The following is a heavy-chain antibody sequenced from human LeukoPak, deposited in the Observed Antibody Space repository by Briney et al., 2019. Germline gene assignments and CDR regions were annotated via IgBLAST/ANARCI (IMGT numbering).Heavy chain of an antibody. Sequence: EASVKVSCKASGYTFTGYYMNWVRQAPGQGLEWMGWINPNSGGTNYAQKFQGRVTMTGDTSISTAYMELSSLRSDDTAVYYCASRKQQLVRSGHSFDCWGQGTLVTVSS. V-gene: IGHV1-2*02. D-gene: IGHD6-13*01. CDR3: ASRKQQLVRSGHSFDC. CDR1: GYTFTGYY. J-gene: IGHJ4*02. CDR2: INPNSGGT.